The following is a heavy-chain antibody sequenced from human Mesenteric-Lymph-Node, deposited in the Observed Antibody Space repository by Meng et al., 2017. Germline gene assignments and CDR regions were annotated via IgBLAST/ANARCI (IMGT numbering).Heavy chain of an antibody. V-gene: IGHV4-39*01. CDR2: VVYSGTT. Sequence: QVQVQESGQGLVKPSETLSLTCTVSGGSISSSSYYWAWIRQPPGEGLEWIGSVVYSGTTYYTSSLKSRVSISVDTSKNQFSLKLSSVTAADTAVYYCARHHHSPTFDYWGQGTLVTVSS. CDR3: ARHHHSPTFDY. CDR1: GGSISSSSYY. J-gene: IGHJ4*02. D-gene: IGHD1-14*01.